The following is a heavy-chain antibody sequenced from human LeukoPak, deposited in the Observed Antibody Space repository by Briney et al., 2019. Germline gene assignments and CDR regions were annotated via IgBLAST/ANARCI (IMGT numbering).Heavy chain of an antibody. Sequence: GGSLRLSCAASGFTFSNYAMHWVRQAPGKVLEYVSAISSNGGSTYYANSVKGRFTISRANSKNTLYLQMGSLRAEDMAVYYCARDYYGSGSYYNPGDYWGQGTLVTVSS. V-gene: IGHV3-64*01. D-gene: IGHD3-10*01. CDR2: ISSNGGST. CDR1: GFTFSNYA. J-gene: IGHJ4*02. CDR3: ARDYYGSGSYYNPGDY.